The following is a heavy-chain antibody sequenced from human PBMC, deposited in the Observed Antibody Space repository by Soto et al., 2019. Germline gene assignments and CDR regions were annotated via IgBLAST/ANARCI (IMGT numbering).Heavy chain of an antibody. CDR2: INDYGDRI. Sequence: RVWSRASGVTCVSHVRRLIRQAPGKGLVWVSRINDYGDRINYADSVEGRFTISRDDAKSELYLQMNNLRADDTAVYYCTRGGLEPFDYWGQRAPVTGSS. CDR1: GVTCVSHV. V-gene: IGHV3-74*01. D-gene: IGHD1-1*01. CDR3: TRGGLEPFDY. J-gene: IGHJ4*02.